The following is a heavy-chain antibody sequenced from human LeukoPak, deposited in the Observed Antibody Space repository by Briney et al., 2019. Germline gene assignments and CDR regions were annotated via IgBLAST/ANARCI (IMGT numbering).Heavy chain of an antibody. D-gene: IGHD1-1*01. CDR2: MCSDGSDK. Sequence: PGEPLRLSCAASGFTFGNYAMHWVRQAPGRGLEWVAIMCSDGSDKYHVNSVEGRFTISRDTSKNTLYLQMNNLRTEDTAVYYCAKDGGTVCHVINYSFDSWGQGTLVTVSS. J-gene: IGHJ4*02. CDR3: AKDGGTVCHVINYSFDS. CDR1: GFTFGNYA. V-gene: IGHV3-30*02.